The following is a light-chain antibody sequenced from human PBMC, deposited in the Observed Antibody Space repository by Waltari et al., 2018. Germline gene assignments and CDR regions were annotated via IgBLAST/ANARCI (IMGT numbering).Light chain of an antibody. V-gene: IGKV1-5*03. CDR1: QSISSG. J-gene: IGKJ1*01. Sequence: DIQMTQSPSTLSASVGDSVTITCRASQSISSGLAWYLQKPGKAPKLLIYKASSLESGVPSRFSGSGSGTEFTLTISSLQPDDFATYYCQQYNSRTFGQGTKVEIK. CDR2: KAS. CDR3: QQYNSRT.